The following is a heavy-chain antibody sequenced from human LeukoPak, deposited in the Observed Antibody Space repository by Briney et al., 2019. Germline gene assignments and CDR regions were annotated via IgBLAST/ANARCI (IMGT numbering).Heavy chain of an antibody. J-gene: IGHJ1*01. Sequence: ASVKVSCKASGYTFTSYYMHWVRQAPGQGLEWVGIINPSGGSTSYAQKFQGRVTMTRDTSTSTVYMELSSLRSEDTAVYYCASFLASYSSSWYGDFQHWGQGTLVTVSS. D-gene: IGHD6-13*01. CDR1: GYTFTSYY. V-gene: IGHV1-46*01. CDR2: INPSGGST. CDR3: ASFLASYSSSWYGDFQH.